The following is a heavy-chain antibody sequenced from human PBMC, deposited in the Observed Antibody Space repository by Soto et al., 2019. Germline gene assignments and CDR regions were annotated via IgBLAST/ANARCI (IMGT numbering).Heavy chain of an antibody. CDR1: GGTFSSYS. CDR2: IIPIFGIP. V-gene: IGHV1-69*01. Sequence: QVQLVQSGAEVKKPGSSVKVSCKTSGGTFSSYSVSWVRQAPGQGLEWMGGIIPIFGIPTYAQKFQVRVTISADESTSTASMELSGLRPEDTAIYYCTRGHGFNGASFDYWGQGTLVTVSS. CDR3: TRGHGFNGASFDY. D-gene: IGHD2-8*01. J-gene: IGHJ4*02.